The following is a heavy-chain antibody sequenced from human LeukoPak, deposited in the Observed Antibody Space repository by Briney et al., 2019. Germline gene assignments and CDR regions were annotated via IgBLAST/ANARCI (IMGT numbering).Heavy chain of an antibody. V-gene: IGHV4-59*01. Sequence: SETLSLACSVSGGSISSYYWSWIQQPPGKGLEWIGYIYYSGSTNYNPSLKSRVTISVDTSKNQFSLKLSSVTAADTAVYYSAKTRDGYNYEWGQGTLVTVSS. CDR1: GGSISSYY. CDR3: AKTRDGYNYE. D-gene: IGHD5-24*01. CDR2: IYYSGST. J-gene: IGHJ4*02.